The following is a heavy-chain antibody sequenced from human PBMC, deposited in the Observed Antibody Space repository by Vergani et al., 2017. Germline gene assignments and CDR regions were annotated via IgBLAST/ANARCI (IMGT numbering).Heavy chain of an antibody. Sequence: QVQLQESGPGLVKPSETLSLTCTVSGGSISSYYWSWIRQPPGKGLGWVGYIYYSGSTNYNPSLKSRVTISVDTSKNQFSLKLSSVTAADTAVYYCAREVDSGSYYTHFDDWGQGTLVTVSS. CDR2: IYYSGST. CDR3: AREVDSGSYYTHFDD. D-gene: IGHD3-10*01. V-gene: IGHV4-59*01. CDR1: GGSISSYY. J-gene: IGHJ4*02.